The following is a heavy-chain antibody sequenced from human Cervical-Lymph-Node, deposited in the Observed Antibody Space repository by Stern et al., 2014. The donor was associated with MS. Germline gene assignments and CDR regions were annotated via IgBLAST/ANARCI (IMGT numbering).Heavy chain of an antibody. Sequence: EMQLVESGGGLVQPGGSQRLSCVASGSPFSTSWMSWVRQAPGKGLEWVANIKRDGSETSYLDSVKGRFTISRDNAKSSLYLEMNSLRAEDTAVYYCTRFLQSGWSDLFDSWGRGTLVTVSS. D-gene: IGHD6-19*01. CDR1: GSPFSTSW. V-gene: IGHV3-7*01. J-gene: IGHJ5*01. CDR2: IKRDGSET. CDR3: TRFLQSGWSDLFDS.